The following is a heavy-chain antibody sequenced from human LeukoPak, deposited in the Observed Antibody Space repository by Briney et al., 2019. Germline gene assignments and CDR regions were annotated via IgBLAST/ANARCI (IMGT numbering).Heavy chain of an antibody. CDR1: GGSISSGDYY. Sequence: RTSETLSLTCTVSGGSISSGDYYWSWIRQPPGKGLEWIGYIYYSGSTNYNPSLKSRVTISVDTSKNQFSLKLSSVTAADTAVYYCARLVHYYDSSGYYKREYYYGMDVWGQGTTVTVSS. D-gene: IGHD3-22*01. V-gene: IGHV4-61*08. CDR3: ARLVHYYDSSGYYKREYYYGMDV. CDR2: IYYSGST. J-gene: IGHJ6*02.